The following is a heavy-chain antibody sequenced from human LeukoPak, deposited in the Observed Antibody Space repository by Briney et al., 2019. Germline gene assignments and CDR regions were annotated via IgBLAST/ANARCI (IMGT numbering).Heavy chain of an antibody. D-gene: IGHD3-10*01. CDR1: GYTFTSYG. CDR2: ISAYNGNT. J-gene: IGHJ5*02. Sequence: GASVKVSCKASGYTFTSYGISWVRQAPGQGLEWMGWISAYNGNTNYAQKLQGRVTMTTDTSTSTAYMELRSLRSDDTAVYYCARDLTMVRGGTYNWFDPWGQGTLVTVSS. V-gene: IGHV1-18*01. CDR3: ARDLTMVRGGTYNWFDP.